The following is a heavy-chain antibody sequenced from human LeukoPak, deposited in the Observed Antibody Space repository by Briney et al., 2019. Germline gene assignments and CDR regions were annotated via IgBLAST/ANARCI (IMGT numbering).Heavy chain of an antibody. CDR2: ISLTGLT. Sequence: SETLSLTCGVSGGSISNTNWGSCVRQPPGQGLEWIGEISLTGLTHYNPSLESRVTVSLDKSTNPLSPNMTSVTAADTAVYFCSRENGAFSPFGYWGQGTLVTVLS. D-gene: IGHD2-8*01. CDR1: GGSISNTNW. J-gene: IGHJ4*02. V-gene: IGHV4-4*02. CDR3: SRENGAFSPFGY.